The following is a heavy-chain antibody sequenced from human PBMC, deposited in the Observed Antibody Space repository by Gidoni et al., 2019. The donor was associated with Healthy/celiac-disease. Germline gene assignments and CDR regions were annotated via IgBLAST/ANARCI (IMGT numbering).Heavy chain of an antibody. CDR2: IWYDGSNK. V-gene: IGHV3-33*01. J-gene: IGHJ5*02. CDR3: ARDFPPRGGYCSGGSCYSSNWFDP. Sequence: QVQLVESGGGVVQPGRSLRLSCAASGFTFSSYGMPWVRQAPGKGLEWGAVIWYDGSNKYYADSVKGRFTISRDNSKNTLYLQMNSLRAEDTAVYYCARDFPPRGGYCSGGSCYSSNWFDPWGQGTLVTVSS. CDR1: GFTFSSYG. D-gene: IGHD2-15*01.